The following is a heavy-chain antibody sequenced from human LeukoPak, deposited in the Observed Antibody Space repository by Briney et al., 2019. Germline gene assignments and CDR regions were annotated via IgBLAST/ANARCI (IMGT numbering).Heavy chain of an antibody. V-gene: IGHV4-4*09. CDR2: IHASGPT. CDR1: GGSISTYY. Sequence: SEALSLTCTVSGGSISTYYWRWIRRPPGKGLEWIAYIHASGPTNYNPPLKSRITISVDTSKNQFSLKLSSVTAADTAVYYCAKHDAGIAARPFDNWGQGTLVTVSS. D-gene: IGHD6-6*01. CDR3: AKHDAGIAARPFDN. J-gene: IGHJ4*02.